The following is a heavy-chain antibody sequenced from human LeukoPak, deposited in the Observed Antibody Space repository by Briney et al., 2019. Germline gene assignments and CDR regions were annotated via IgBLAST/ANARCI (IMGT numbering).Heavy chain of an antibody. Sequence: GGSLRLSCAASGFTFSDHYMDWVRQAPGKGLEWVGRTRNKANSYTTEYAASVKGRFTISRDDSKNSLYLQMNSLKTEDTAVYYCARNPYYYDSSGYQAWGQGTLVTVSS. J-gene: IGHJ4*02. CDR1: GFTFSDHY. CDR3: ARNPYYYDSSGYQA. CDR2: TRNKANSYTT. D-gene: IGHD3-22*01. V-gene: IGHV3-72*01.